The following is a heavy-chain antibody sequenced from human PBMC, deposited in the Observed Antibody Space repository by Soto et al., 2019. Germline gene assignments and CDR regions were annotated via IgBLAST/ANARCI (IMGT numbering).Heavy chain of an antibody. CDR1: GLSYTNYA. D-gene: IGHD6-6*01. J-gene: IGHJ4*02. CDR3: AKKRAARGIDY. CDR2: ISTSGGNR. Sequence: EVRLLESGGGLVQPRESLRLSWAASGLSYTNYAMTWVRQTAGKGLEWVSTISTSGGNRHYAESLKGRFTISRDNSENTVYLEMNSLRVDDTALYYCAKKRAARGIDYWGPGTLVTDSS. V-gene: IGHV3-23*01.